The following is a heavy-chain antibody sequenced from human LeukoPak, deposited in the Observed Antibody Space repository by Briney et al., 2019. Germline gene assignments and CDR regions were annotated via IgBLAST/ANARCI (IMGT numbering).Heavy chain of an antibody. D-gene: IGHD3-16*01. Sequence: VGSLRLSCAASGFTFSSYAMSWVRQAPGQGLEWVSAISGSGGSTYYADSVKGRFTIARDNSKNTLYLQMNSLRAEDTAVYYCANPGLVPDYWGQGTLVTVSS. J-gene: IGHJ4*02. CDR3: ANPGLVPDY. CDR1: GFTFSSYA. V-gene: IGHV3-23*01. CDR2: ISGSGGST.